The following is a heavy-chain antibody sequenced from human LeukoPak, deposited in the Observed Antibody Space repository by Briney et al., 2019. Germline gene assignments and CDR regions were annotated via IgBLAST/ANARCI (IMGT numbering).Heavy chain of an antibody. CDR3: ARDPYGSSWWSRGYYYYMDV. J-gene: IGHJ6*03. V-gene: IGHV3-21*01. Sequence: GGSLRLSCAASGFTFSSYSMNWVRQAPGKGLEWVSSISSSCSYIYYADSVKGRFTISRDNAKNSLYLQMNSLRAEDTAVYYCARDPYGSSWWSRGYYYYMDVWGKGTTVTVSS. CDR2: ISSSCSYI. D-gene: IGHD6-13*01. CDR1: GFTFSSYS.